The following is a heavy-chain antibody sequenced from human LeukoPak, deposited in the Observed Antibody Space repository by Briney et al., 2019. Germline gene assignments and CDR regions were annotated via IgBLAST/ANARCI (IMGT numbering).Heavy chain of an antibody. D-gene: IGHD5-18*01. CDR1: GFTFSSYG. V-gene: IGHV3-30*18. Sequence: GGSLRLSCAASGFTFSSYGMHWVRQAPGKGLEWVAVISYDGSNKYYADSVKGRFTISRDNSKNTLYLQMNSLRAEDTAVYYCAKDRGYSYGLSHDAFDIWGQGTMVTVSS. CDR3: AKDRGYSYGLSHDAFDI. J-gene: IGHJ3*02. CDR2: ISYDGSNK.